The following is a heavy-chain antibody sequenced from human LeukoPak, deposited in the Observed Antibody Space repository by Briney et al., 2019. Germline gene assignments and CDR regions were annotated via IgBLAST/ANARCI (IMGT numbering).Heavy chain of an antibody. CDR2: ISASGGIT. J-gene: IGHJ4*02. CDR1: GFTFDRFA. CDR3: ATESFHY. Sequence: GGSLRLSCAVSGFTFDRFAMSWVRQAPGEGLEWVSIISASGGITNYADSVKGRFTISRDNSKNTLLLQMNSLRVDDTAIYYCATESFHYWGQGTLVTVSS. V-gene: IGHV3-23*01. D-gene: IGHD3-10*01.